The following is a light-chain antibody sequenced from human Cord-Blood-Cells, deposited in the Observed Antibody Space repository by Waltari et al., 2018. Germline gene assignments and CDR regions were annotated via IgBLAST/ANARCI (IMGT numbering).Light chain of an antibody. V-gene: IGLV2-8*01. CDR3: SSYAGSNNVV. Sequence: QSALTQPPSASGSPGTSVTTSCTGTSSAVGGYNYVSWYPQHPGKAPKLMLDEVSKRPSGVPDRFSGSKSGNTASLTVSGLQAEDEADYYCSSYAGSNNVVFGGGTKLTVL. CDR1: SSAVGGYNY. J-gene: IGLJ2*01. CDR2: EVS.